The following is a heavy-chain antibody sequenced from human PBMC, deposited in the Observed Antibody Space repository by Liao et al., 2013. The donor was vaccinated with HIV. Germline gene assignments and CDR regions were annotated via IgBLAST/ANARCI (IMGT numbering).Heavy chain of an antibody. D-gene: IGHD4-17*01. V-gene: IGHV4-39*07. CDR1: GGSVSSSGYY. J-gene: IGHJ4*02. CDR3: ARDMDDYGDYASDY. CDR2: INHSGST. Sequence: QLQLQESGPGLVKPSETLSLTCTVSGGSVSSSGYYWGWIRQPPGKGLEWIGEINHSGSTNYNPSLKSRVTISVDTSKNQFSLKLSSVTAADTAVYYCARDMDDYGDYASDYWGQGTLVTVSS.